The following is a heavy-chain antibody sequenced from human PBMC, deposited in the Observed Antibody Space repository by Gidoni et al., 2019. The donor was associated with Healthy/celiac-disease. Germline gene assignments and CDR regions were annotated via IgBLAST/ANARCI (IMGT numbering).Heavy chain of an antibody. CDR3: ARGGALGIVMYWYFDL. J-gene: IGHJ2*01. CDR2: IIPIFGTA. D-gene: IGHD3-16*01. CDR1: GGTFSSYA. Sequence: QVQLVQSGAEVKKPGSSVKVSCKASGGTFSSYAISWVRQSPGQGLEWMGGIIPIFGTANYAQKFQGRVTITADESTSTAYMELSSMRSEDTAVYYCARGGALGIVMYWYFDLWGRGTLVTVSS. V-gene: IGHV1-69*01.